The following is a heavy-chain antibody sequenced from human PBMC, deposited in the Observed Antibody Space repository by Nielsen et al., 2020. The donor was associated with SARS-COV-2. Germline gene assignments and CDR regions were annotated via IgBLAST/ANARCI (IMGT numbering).Heavy chain of an antibody. V-gene: IGHV1-18*01. D-gene: IGHD5-12*01. CDR1: GYTFTSYG. CDR3: ARGAEVAGWGVLDY. Sequence: ASVKVSCKASGYTFTSYGISWVRQAPGQGLEWMGWISAYNGNTNYAQKLQGRVTMTTDTSTSTAYMELRSLRSNDTAVYHCARGAEVAGWGVLDYWGQGTLVTVSS. CDR2: ISAYNGNT. J-gene: IGHJ4*02.